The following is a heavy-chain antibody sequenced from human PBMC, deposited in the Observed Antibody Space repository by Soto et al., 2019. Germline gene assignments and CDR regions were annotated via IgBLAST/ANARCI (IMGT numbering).Heavy chain of an antibody. J-gene: IGHJ5*02. CDR1: GYTFTSYG. CDR2: ISAYDGNT. CDR3: ARHNSQWPNWFDP. V-gene: IGHV1-18*01. D-gene: IGHD1-1*01. Sequence: QVQQVQSGAEVKRPGASAKVSCKASGYTFTSYGISWVRQAPGQGLEWMGWISAYDGNTNYAQKFQGRVTMTTDTSTSTAYMEPRSLRSDDTAVYYCARHNSQWPNWFDPWGQGTLVTVSS.